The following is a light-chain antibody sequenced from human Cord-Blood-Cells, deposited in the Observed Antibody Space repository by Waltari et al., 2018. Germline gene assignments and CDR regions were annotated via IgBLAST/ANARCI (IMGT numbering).Light chain of an antibody. CDR2: QDN. V-gene: IGLV3-1*01. CDR1: KLGDKY. J-gene: IGLJ2*01. CDR3: QAWDSSTHVV. Sequence: SYELTQPPSVSVSPGQTASITCSGGKLGDKYACWYQQKPGQSPVLVIYQDNKRPAGILERFSGSNSGNTATLTISGTPAMDEADYYCQAWDSSTHVVFGGGTKLTVL.